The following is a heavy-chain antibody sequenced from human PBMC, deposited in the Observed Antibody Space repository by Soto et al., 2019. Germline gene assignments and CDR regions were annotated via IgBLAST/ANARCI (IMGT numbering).Heavy chain of an antibody. D-gene: IGHD5-12*01. CDR1: GFTFSSYS. V-gene: IGHV3-21*01. Sequence: EVQLVESGGGLVKPGGSLRLSCAASGFTFSSYSMNWVRQAPGKGLEWVSSISSSSSYIYYADSVKGRFTISRDNAKNSLYLEMNSLRAEDSAVYYCARVGEMATIIGFTNDYWGQGTLVTVSS. CDR3: ARVGEMATIIGFTNDY. CDR2: ISSSSSYI. J-gene: IGHJ4*02.